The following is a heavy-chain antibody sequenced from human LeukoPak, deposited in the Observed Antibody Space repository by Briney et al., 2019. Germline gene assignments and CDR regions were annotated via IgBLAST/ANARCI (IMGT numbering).Heavy chain of an antibody. CDR1: GFTFSSYS. CDR3: ARAPDIVATTGKIDY. J-gene: IGHJ4*02. Sequence: GGSLRLSCAASGFTFSSYSMNWVRQAPGKGLEWVSSISSSSSYIYYADSVKGRFTISRDNAKNSLYLQMNSLRAEDTAVYYCARAPDIVATTGKIDYWGQGTLVTVSS. D-gene: IGHD5-12*01. CDR2: ISSSSSYI. V-gene: IGHV3-21*01.